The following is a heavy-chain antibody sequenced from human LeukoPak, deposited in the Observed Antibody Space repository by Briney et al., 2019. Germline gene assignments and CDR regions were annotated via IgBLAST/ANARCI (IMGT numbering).Heavy chain of an antibody. Sequence: SETLSLTCTVSGGAISYYYWSWIRQPPGKGLEWIGYIYYSGGTNYNPSLKSRVTMSVDTSNQFSLKLSSVTAADTAVYYCARDSRGYSYGLGFDYWGQGTLVTVSS. CDR2: IYYSGGT. CDR1: GGAISYYY. V-gene: IGHV4-59*01. J-gene: IGHJ4*02. CDR3: ARDSRGYSYGLGFDY. D-gene: IGHD5-18*01.